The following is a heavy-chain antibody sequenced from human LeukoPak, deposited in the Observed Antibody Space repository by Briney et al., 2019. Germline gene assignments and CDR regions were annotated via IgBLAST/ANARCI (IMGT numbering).Heavy chain of an antibody. J-gene: IGHJ4*02. CDR1: GFTFSSYA. Sequence: PGGSLRLSCAASGFTFSSYAMSWVRQAPGKGLEWVSAISGSGGSTYYADSVKGRFTISRDISKNTLYLQMNSLRAEDTAVYYCASKAARRFGELSRYFDYWGQGTLVTVSS. D-gene: IGHD3-10*01. CDR3: ASKAARRFGELSRYFDY. CDR2: ISGSGGST. V-gene: IGHV3-23*01.